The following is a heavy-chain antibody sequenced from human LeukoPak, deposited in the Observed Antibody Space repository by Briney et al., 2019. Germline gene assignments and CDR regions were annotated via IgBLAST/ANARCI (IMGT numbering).Heavy chain of an antibody. V-gene: IGHV3-23*01. Sequence: GGSLRLYCAAYGFTFTTYACWVRQAPGKGLEWVSTISSNGDSTFYADSVKGRFTISRDNSKNTLYLQMNSLRAEDTAVYHCAGYQRMLDPWGQGTLVTVSS. CDR2: ISSNGDST. CDR3: AGYQRMLDP. CDR1: GFTFTTYA. J-gene: IGHJ5*02. D-gene: IGHD2-2*01.